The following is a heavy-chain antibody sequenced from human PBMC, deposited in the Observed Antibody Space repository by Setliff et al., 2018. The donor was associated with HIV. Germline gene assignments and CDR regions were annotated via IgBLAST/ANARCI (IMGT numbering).Heavy chain of an antibody. Sequence: GGSLRLSCAASGFAFDTYAMNWVRQAPGKGLEWVSLISFDATGKVYVDSVEGRFTISRDNAKNSLDLQMNSLRAEDTAVYYCVRDLYWAFDYWGQGTLVTVSS. CDR2: ISFDATGK. CDR3: VRDLYWAFDY. CDR1: GFAFDTYA. J-gene: IGHJ4*02. V-gene: IGHV3-30*04. D-gene: IGHD2-15*01.